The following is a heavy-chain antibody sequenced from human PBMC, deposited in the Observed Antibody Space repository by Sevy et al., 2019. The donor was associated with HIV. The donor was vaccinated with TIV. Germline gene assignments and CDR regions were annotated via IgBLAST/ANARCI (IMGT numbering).Heavy chain of an antibody. CDR2: LSFGCGEI. CDR1: GFTFSKYS. J-gene: IGHJ6*03. V-gene: IGHV3-43*01. D-gene: IGHD2-2*01. CDR3: AKAAAPTATSGFSYYMDI. Sequence: GGSLRLSCAASGFTFSKYSMSWVRQPPGKGLEWVSTLSFGCGEINYADSVRGRFTISRDNSKNSLFLEMHNLRTEDTAMYYCAKAAAPTATSGFSYYMDIWGKGTTVTVSS.